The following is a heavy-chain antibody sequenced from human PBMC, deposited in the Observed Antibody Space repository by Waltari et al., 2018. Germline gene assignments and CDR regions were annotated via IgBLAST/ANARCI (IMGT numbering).Heavy chain of an antibody. D-gene: IGHD3-16*01. J-gene: IGHJ4*02. CDR1: GFSFSAYK. Sequence: QVQVVESGGGLVKPGGSLRLSCVASGFSFSAYKMHWIRQAAGKCLRWSAYRTGDGNTRDYANSVRGRFTRSRDNTRNSIYRQLDSRGVDDTGLYYCVRANWGFDYWGQGRLVSVSS. V-gene: IGHV3-11*01. CDR2: RTGDGNTR. CDR3: VRANWGFDY.